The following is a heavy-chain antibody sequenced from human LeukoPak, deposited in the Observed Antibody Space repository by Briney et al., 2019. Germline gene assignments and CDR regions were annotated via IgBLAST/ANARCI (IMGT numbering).Heavy chain of an antibody. CDR1: GFTFSSYA. J-gene: IGHJ6*04. Sequence: GGSLRLSCAASGFTFSSYAMSWVRQAPGKGLEWVSAISGSGGSTYYADSVKGRFTISRDNSKSTLYLQMNSLRAEHTAVYYCAKDIVVVPAAILGRSYYYYGMDVWGKGTTVTVSS. CDR2: ISGSGGST. V-gene: IGHV3-23*01. CDR3: AKDIVVVPAAILGRSYYYYGMDV. D-gene: IGHD2-2*01.